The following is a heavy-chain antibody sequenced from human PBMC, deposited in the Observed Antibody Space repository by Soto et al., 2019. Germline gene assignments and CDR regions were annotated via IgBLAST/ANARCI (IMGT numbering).Heavy chain of an antibody. CDR3: AREYYYDSSGYLDGLDY. J-gene: IGHJ4*02. Sequence: QVQLVQSGAEVKKPGSSVKVSCKASGGTFSSYAISWVRQAPGQGLEWMGGIIPIFGTANYAQKFQGRVTITADESTSTAYMELSSLRAEDTAVYYCAREYYYDSSGYLDGLDYWGQGTLVTVSS. CDR1: GGTFSSYA. D-gene: IGHD3-22*01. V-gene: IGHV1-69*01. CDR2: IIPIFGTA.